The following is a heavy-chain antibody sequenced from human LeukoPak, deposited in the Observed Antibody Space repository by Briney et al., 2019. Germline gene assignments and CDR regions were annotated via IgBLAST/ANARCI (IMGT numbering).Heavy chain of an antibody. V-gene: IGHV1-8*03. CDR1: GYTFTSYD. D-gene: IGHD6-13*01. J-gene: IGHJ4*02. CDR3: ARGYSSSWTTLYYFDY. Sequence: ASVKVSCKASGYTFTSYDINWVRQATGQGLEWMGWMNPNNDDTGYAQKFQGRVTITRNTSISTAYMELSSLTSEDTAMYYCARGYSSSWTTLYYFDYWGQGTLVTVSS. CDR2: MNPNNDDT.